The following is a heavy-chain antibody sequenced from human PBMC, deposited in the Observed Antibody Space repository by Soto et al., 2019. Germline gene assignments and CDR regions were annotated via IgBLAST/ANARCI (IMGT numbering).Heavy chain of an antibody. D-gene: IGHD6-13*01. J-gene: IGHJ4*02. Sequence: GASVKVSCKASGYTFTSYYMHWVRQAPGQGLEWMGIINPSGGSTSYSTSLKTRLTISKDTSKNQVVLTMTNMDPVDTATYYCARISIAAAGTFDYWGQGTLVTVSS. V-gene: IGHV1-46*04. CDR1: GYTFTSYY. CDR3: ARISIAAAGTFDY. CDR2: INPSGGST.